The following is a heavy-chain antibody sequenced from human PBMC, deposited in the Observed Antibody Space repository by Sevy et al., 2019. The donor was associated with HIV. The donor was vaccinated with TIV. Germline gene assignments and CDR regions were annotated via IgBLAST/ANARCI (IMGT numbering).Heavy chain of an antibody. CDR3: ARGARGYSGYDSYYFDY. D-gene: IGHD5-12*01. CDR2: ISPIFGTA. CDR1: GGTFSSYA. J-gene: IGHJ4*02. V-gene: IGHV1-69*13. Sequence: ASVKVSCKASGGTFSSYAISWVRQAPGQWLEWMGGISPIFGTANCAQKFQGRVTITADESTSTAYMELSSLRSEDTAVYYCARGARGYSGYDSYYFDYWGQGTLVTVSS.